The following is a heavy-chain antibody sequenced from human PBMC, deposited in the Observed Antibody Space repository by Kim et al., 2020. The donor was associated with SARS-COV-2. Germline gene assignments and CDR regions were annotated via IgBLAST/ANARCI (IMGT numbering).Heavy chain of an antibody. CDR3: ARHPYTYGFGGGDY. CDR1: GGSISNSY. CDR2: IYYSGST. J-gene: IGHJ4*02. V-gene: IGHV4-59*13. D-gene: IGHD5-18*01. Sequence: SETLSLTCTVSGGSISNSYWSWIRQPPGKGLEWIGYIYYSGSTSYNPSLKSRLTISIDTSKNQFSLKLSSVTAADTAVYYCARHPYTYGFGGGDYWGQGTLVTVSS.